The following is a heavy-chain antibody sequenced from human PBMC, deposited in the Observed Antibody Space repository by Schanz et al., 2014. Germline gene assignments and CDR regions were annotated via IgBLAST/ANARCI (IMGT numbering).Heavy chain of an antibody. CDR2: ISSGSFTS. CDR1: QFTFSAYA. D-gene: IGHD1-26*01. CDR3: ARGPGGATYTHVDS. J-gene: IGHJ5*01. V-gene: IGHV3-48*02. Sequence: EVQLVESGGGLVQPGGSLRLSCAASQFTFSAYAMNWVRQAPGKGLQWVFYISSGSFTSYYADSLKGRFTISRDDAKNTLYLQMNRLKDEDTAVYYCARGPGGATYTHVDSWGQGTLVTVSS.